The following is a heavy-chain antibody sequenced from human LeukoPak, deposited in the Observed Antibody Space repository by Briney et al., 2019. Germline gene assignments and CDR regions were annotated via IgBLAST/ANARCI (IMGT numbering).Heavy chain of an antibody. Sequence: PSETLSLTCAAYGGSFSGYYWSWIRQPPGKGLEWIGEINHSGSTNYNPSLKSRVTISVDTSKNQFSLKLSSVTAADTAVYYCARVGSPTRYYDFWSGYGYYFDYWGQGTLVTVSS. CDR1: GGSFSGYY. CDR2: INHSGST. V-gene: IGHV4-34*01. D-gene: IGHD3-3*01. J-gene: IGHJ4*02. CDR3: ARVGSPTRYYDFWSGYGYYFDY.